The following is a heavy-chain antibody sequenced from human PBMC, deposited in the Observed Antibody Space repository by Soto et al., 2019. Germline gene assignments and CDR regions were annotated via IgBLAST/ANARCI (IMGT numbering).Heavy chain of an antibody. CDR1: GFTFTRYS. CDR3: AKVGIGMFSHKHHFDH. Sequence: GGSLRLSCAASGFTFTRYSMNWVRQAPGKGLEWVSAISGSGDSSYYADSVKDRFTISRDNPTNTLYLQMNNLRAEDTAVYYCAKVGIGMFSHKHHFDHWGQGTQVTVSS. V-gene: IGHV3-23*01. J-gene: IGHJ4*02. CDR2: ISGSGDSS. D-gene: IGHD2-2*03.